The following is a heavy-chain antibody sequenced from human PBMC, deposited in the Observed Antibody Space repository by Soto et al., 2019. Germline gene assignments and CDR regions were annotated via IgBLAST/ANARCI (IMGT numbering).Heavy chain of an antibody. V-gene: IGHV4-39*01. J-gene: IGHJ4*02. CDR3: ARIRGYSPLYYFDY. CDR1: GGSISSSSYY. CDR2: IYYSGST. D-gene: IGHD5-12*01. Sequence: QLQLQESGPGLVKPSETLSLTCTVSGGSISSSSYYWGWIRQPPGKGLEWIGSIYYSGSTYYNTSLKSRVTISVDTSKNQFSLKLSSVTAADTAVYYCARIRGYSPLYYFDYWGQGTLVTVSS.